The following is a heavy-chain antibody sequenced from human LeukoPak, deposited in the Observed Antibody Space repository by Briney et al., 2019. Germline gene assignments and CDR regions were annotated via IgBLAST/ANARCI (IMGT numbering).Heavy chain of an antibody. CDR1: GFTFSTYA. J-gene: IGHJ4*02. CDR3: ARENWTNDF. CDR2: INQDGGTK. V-gene: IGHV3-7*01. D-gene: IGHD1/OR15-1a*01. Sequence: PGGSLRLSCAGSGFTFSTYAMSWVRQAPGKGLEWVANINQDGGTKYYVDSVKGRFTISRDNAINSVFLQMNSLRAEDTAVYYCARENWTNDFWGQGTLVTVSS.